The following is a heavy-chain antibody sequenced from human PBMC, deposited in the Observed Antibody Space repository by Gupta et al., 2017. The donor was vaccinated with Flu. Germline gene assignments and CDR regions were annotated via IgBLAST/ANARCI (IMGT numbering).Heavy chain of an antibody. V-gene: IGHV1-69*06. CDR2: IIPKFETP. J-gene: IGHJ6*02. CDR3: ARDYDGTGTYYYYYFGMDV. D-gene: IGHD3-22*01. Sequence: IIPKFETPNYAQKFQDRVTITADKSTSTAYMELSSLRSEDTAVYYCARDYDGTGTYYYYYFGMDVWGQGTTVTVSS.